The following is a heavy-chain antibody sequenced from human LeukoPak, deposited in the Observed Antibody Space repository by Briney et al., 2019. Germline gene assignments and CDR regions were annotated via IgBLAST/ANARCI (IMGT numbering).Heavy chain of an antibody. CDR2: IWYDGSNK. D-gene: IGHD2-21*02. CDR3: AREGRCGGDCYYDY. V-gene: IGHV3-33*01. Sequence: GGSLRLSCAASGFTFSSYGMHWVRQAPGKGLEWVAVIWYDGSNKYYADSVKGRFTISRDNSKNTLYLQMNSLGAEDTAVYYCAREGRCGGDCYYDYWGQGTLVTVSS. J-gene: IGHJ4*02. CDR1: GFTFSSYG.